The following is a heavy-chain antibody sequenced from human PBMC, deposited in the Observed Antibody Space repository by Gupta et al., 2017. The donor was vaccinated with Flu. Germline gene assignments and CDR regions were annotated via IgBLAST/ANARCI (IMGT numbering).Heavy chain of an antibody. V-gene: IGHV3-7*01. CDR2: INQDGSEI. D-gene: IGHD3-3*01. CDR1: GFTFESHW. J-gene: IGHJ4*02. CDR3: VRGYDFWSATGGDYFDD. Sequence: EVQLVASGGGLVQPGGSLSLSWEASGFTFESHWLNWVRKAPGKGLEWWSNINQDGSEIYFVDSVRGRFTISRDNSKNSLFLEMNSLTADDTAVDAGVRGYDFWSATGGDYFDDGGQGTLVTVSS.